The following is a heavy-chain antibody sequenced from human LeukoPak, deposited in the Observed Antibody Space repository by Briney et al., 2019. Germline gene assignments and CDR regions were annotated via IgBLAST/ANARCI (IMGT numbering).Heavy chain of an antibody. D-gene: IGHD6-13*01. J-gene: IGHJ6*02. CDR2: MNPYSGIT. CDR3: ARENVNRGSSWGYDYFGMDV. CDR1: GYTFTSSYD. V-gene: IGHV1-8*01. Sequence: VASVKVSCKASGYTFTSSYDINWVRQAPGQGLEWMGWMNPYSGITGYPQKFQGRVTMTRDTSISTANMELSSLTSEDTAVYFCARENVNRGSSWGYDYFGMDVWGQGTAVTVSS.